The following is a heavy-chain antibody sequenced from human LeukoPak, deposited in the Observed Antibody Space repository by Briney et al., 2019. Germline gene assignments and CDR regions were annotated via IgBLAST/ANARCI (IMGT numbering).Heavy chain of an antibody. V-gene: IGHV4-39*01. CDR1: DGSISNSGYY. Sequence: PSETLSLTCTVSDGSISNSGYYWGWIRQPPGKGLEWIGHIYYTGSTFYSPSLKSRVTISVGTSKNHFSLKLTSVTAADTSIYFCARHIADSYTDVWGKGTTVTVS. J-gene: IGHJ6*03. CDR3: ARHIADSYTDV. D-gene: IGHD2-21*01. CDR2: IYYTGST.